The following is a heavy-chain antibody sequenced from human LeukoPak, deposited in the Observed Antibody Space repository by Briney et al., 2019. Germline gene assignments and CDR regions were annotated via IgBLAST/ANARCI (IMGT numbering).Heavy chain of an antibody. Sequence: SETLSLTCTVSGGSISTYYWSWIRQPPGKGLEWIGYIYYSGSTNYNPSLKSRVTLSVDTSKNQFSLNLSPVTAADTAVYYCARAPQYYDSSGYYYYYMDVWGKGTTVTVSS. D-gene: IGHD3-22*01. CDR2: IYYSGST. CDR3: ARAPQYYDSSGYYYYYMDV. V-gene: IGHV4-59*01. CDR1: GGSISTYY. J-gene: IGHJ6*03.